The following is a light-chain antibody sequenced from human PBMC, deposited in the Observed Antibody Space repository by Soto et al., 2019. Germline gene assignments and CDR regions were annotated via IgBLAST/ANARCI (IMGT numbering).Light chain of an antibody. CDR1: EFISAW. V-gene: IGKV1-5*01. J-gene: IGKJ1*01. CDR3: QHYNRYPRT. CDR2: DAS. Sequence: DVQMTQSTSSLSASVGDRVTMTCRASEFISAWLAWHQQNXGQHPKLXIYDASTLESGVPGRFSGSGVGTHFQLTISGLQIEDLATYHGQHYNRYPRTFGQGTKVDIK.